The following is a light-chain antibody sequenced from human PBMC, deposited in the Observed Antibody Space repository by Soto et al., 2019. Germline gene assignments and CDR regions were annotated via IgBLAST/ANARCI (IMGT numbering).Light chain of an antibody. Sequence: DIQMTQSPSSLSASVGDRVTITCRASQSISSYLNWYQQKPGKAPKLLIYAASSLQSGVPSRFSGSGSGTDFPLTISSLQPEDVATYYCQQSYYAPPTFGQGTKVEIK. J-gene: IGKJ1*01. CDR2: AAS. CDR1: QSISSY. V-gene: IGKV1-39*01. CDR3: QQSYYAPPT.